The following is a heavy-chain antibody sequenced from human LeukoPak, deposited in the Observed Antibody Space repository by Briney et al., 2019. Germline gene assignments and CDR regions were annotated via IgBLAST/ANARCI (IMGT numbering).Heavy chain of an antibody. CDR3: AKGSGYSSSWY. J-gene: IGHJ4*02. CDR2: ISGSGGST. Sequence: GGSLRLSCAASGFTFSSYAMSWVRQAPGKGLEWVSAISGSGGSTYYADSVKGRFAISRDNSKNTLYLQMNSLRAEDTAVYYCAKGSGYSSSWYWGQGTLVTVSS. CDR1: GFTFSSYA. V-gene: IGHV3-23*01. D-gene: IGHD6-13*01.